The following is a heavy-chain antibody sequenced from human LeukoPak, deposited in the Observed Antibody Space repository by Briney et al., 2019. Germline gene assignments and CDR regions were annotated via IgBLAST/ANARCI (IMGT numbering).Heavy chain of an antibody. CDR3: ARAGAYRFDS. CDR1: GFTFSSYA. D-gene: IGHD3-16*01. V-gene: IGHV3-74*03. Sequence: GGSLRLSCAASGFTFSSYAMSWVRQAPGKGLMWVSRISPDGSTTLYADSVKGRFTISRDNAKNTLYLQMNSLTAEDTAVYYCARAGAYRFDSWGQGTLVTVSS. J-gene: IGHJ4*02. CDR2: ISPDGSTT.